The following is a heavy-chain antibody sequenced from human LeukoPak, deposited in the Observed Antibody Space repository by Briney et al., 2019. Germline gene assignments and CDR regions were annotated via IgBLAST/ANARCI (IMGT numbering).Heavy chain of an antibody. CDR2: IAGSDTTT. Sequence: GGSLRLSCAASGFAFSAYEMNWVRQAPGKGLEWVSYIAGSDTTTYYADSVRGRFTISRDNAKSSLYLQMNSLRAEDTALYYCTTLVYHLDSWGQGTLVTASS. J-gene: IGHJ4*02. CDR1: GFAFSAYE. D-gene: IGHD3-9*01. CDR3: TTLVYHLDS. V-gene: IGHV3-48*03.